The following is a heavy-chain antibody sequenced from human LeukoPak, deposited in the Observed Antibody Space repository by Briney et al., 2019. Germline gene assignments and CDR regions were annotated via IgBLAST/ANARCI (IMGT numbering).Heavy chain of an antibody. Sequence: PSETLSLTCTVSGGSLRSSGHWWVWFRQPPGKGLEWIGSIHYSGKVYYNPSLKSRVTTSVDTSTDQFSLRLSSATAADTAIYYCARQSGDQSSAWYFDAWGQGTLVTVSS. D-gene: IGHD6-19*01. J-gene: IGHJ4*02. CDR1: GGSLRSSGHW. CDR3: ARQSGDQSSAWYFDA. V-gene: IGHV4-39*01. CDR2: IHYSGKV.